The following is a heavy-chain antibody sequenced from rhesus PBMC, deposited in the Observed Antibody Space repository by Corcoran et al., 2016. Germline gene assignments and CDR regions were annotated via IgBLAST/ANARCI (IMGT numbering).Heavy chain of an antibody. V-gene: IGHV4-80*01. CDR2: INGNSGST. J-gene: IGHJ4*01. CDR3: ARYYGRGYIDY. CDR1: GGSFSSYW. D-gene: IGHD2-39*01. Sequence: QVQLQESGPGLVKPSETLSLTCAVSGGSFSSYWWSWIRQPPGKGLEWIGEINGNSGSTNYNPSLKSRVTISKDASKNQFSLKLSSVTAADTAVYYWARYYGRGYIDYWGQGVLVTVSS.